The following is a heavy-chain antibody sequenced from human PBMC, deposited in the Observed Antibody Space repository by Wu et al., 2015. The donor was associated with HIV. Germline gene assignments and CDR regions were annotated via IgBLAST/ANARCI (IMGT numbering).Heavy chain of an antibody. CDR2: INPNSGGT. CDR3: AREVGYCSGGSCYHYYGMDV. V-gene: IGHV1-2*02. Sequence: QVQLVQSGGEVKKPGASVKVPCKTSGYTFTSNYMHWVRQAPGQGLEWMGWINPNSGGTNYAQKFQGRVTMTRDTSISTAYMELSRLRSDDTAVYYCAREVGYCSGGSCYHYYGMDVWGQGTTVTVSS. J-gene: IGHJ6*02. D-gene: IGHD2-15*01. CDR1: GYTFTSNY.